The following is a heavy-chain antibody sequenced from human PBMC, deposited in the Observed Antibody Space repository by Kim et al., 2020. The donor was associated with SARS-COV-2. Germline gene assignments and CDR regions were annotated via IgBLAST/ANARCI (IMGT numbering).Heavy chain of an antibody. J-gene: IGHJ4*02. CDR1: GGSISSGGYY. D-gene: IGHD1-26*01. Sequence: SETLSLTCTVSGGSISSGGYYWSWIRQHPGKGLEWIGYIYYSGSTYYNPSLKSRVTISVDTSKNQFSLKLSSVTAADTAVYYCAREHSGSYWAGGAGMGGFDYWGQGTLVTVSS. CDR2: IYYSGST. V-gene: IGHV4-31*03. CDR3: AREHSGSYWAGGAGMGGFDY.